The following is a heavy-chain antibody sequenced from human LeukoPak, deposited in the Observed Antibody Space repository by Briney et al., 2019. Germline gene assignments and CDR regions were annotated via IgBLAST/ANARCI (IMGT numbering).Heavy chain of an antibody. CDR1: GYTFTSYY. CDR3: ATRSGSYYLDY. J-gene: IGHJ4*02. D-gene: IGHD1-26*01. Sequence: ASVKVSCKASGYTFTSYYMHWVRQAPGQGLEWMGIINPSGGSTSYAQKFQGRVTMTEDTSTDTAYMELSSLRSEDTAVYYCATRSGSYYLDYWGQGTLVTVSS. V-gene: IGHV1-46*01. CDR2: INPSGGST.